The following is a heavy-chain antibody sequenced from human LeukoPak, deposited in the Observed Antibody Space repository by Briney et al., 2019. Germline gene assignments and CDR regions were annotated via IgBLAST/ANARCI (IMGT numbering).Heavy chain of an antibody. V-gene: IGHV3-11*04. CDR1: SFTFNYYY. D-gene: IGHD4-17*01. CDR2: ISSSGSNI. Sequence: GGSLTLSCAASSFTFNYYYMSWLRQAPGKGLEWVSYISSSGSNIYYADSVKGRFTIARDNAKNSLYLQMHSLRAEDTAVYYCARDYGDYVGGQGTLVTVSS. J-gene: IGHJ4*02. CDR3: ARDYGDYV.